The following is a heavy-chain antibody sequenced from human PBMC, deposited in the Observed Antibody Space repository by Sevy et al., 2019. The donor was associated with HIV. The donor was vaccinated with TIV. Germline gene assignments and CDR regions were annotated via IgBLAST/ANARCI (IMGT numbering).Heavy chain of an antibody. D-gene: IGHD5-12*01. Sequence: ASVKVSCKASGYTFTSYSIHWVRQAPGQRLEWMGIISPSGGSTTYAQMFQGRVTLTRDKSTSTVFLELSSLRSDDTAVYYCAIPGFSGYDGVDQWGQGTLVTVSS. CDR1: GYTFTSYS. J-gene: IGHJ4*02. CDR2: ISPSGGST. V-gene: IGHV1-46*01. CDR3: AIPGFSGYDGVDQ.